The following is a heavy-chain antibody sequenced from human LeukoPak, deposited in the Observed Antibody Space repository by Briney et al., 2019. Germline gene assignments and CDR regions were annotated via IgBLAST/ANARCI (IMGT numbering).Heavy chain of an antibody. CDR2: ISAYNGNT. CDR3: AKNTYYYDSSGYPPGPAFDI. J-gene: IGHJ3*02. Sequence: GASVKVSCKASGYAFTSIGISWVRQAPGQGLEWMGWISAYNGNTNYAQKLQGRVTMTTDTSTSTAYMELRSLRSDDTAVYYCAKNTYYYDSSGYPPGPAFDIWGQGTMVTVSS. V-gene: IGHV1-18*01. D-gene: IGHD3-22*01. CDR1: GYAFTSIG.